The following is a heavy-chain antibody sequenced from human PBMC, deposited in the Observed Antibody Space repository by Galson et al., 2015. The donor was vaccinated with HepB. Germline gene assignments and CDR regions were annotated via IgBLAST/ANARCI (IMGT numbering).Heavy chain of an antibody. Sequence: SLKISCKASGGTFSSYAVSWVRQAPGQGLECMGGISTIFGTANYAQKFQGRVTITAEKSTSTAYMKLSSLRSEDTAVNYCARGGQQLVPGYFQHWGQGTLVTVSS. V-gene: IGHV1-69*06. CDR2: ISTIFGTA. D-gene: IGHD6-13*01. CDR3: ARGGQQLVPGYFQH. J-gene: IGHJ1*01. CDR1: GGTFSSYA.